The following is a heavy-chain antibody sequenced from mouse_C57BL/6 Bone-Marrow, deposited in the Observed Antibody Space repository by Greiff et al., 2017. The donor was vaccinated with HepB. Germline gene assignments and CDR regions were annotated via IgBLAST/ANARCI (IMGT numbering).Heavy chain of an antibody. CDR2: INPYNGDT. Sequence: DVKLQESGPELVKPGDSVKISCKASGYSFTGYFMNWVMQSHGKSLEWIGRINPYNGDTFYNQKFKGKATLTVDKSSSTAHMELRSLTSEDSAVYYCARDGSSSWYFDVWGTGTTVTVSS. J-gene: IGHJ1*03. CDR1: GYSFTGYF. V-gene: IGHV1-20*01. D-gene: IGHD1-1*01. CDR3: ARDGSSSWYFDV.